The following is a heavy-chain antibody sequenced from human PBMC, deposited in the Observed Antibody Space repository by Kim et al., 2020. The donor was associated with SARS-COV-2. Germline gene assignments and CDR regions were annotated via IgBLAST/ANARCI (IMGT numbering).Heavy chain of an antibody. V-gene: IGHV1-69*13. D-gene: IGHD2-2*01. J-gene: IGHJ6*01. CDR3: ASGREDIVVVPEPIHYYY. CDR2: IIPVFGSG. Sequence: SVKVSCRASGGSFSSYAFSWVRQARGQGLEWMGGIIPVFGSGNYAQKFQGRVTITADESTTTAYMELSRLRSDDTAIYYCASGREDIVVVPEPIHYYY. CDR1: GGSFSSYA.